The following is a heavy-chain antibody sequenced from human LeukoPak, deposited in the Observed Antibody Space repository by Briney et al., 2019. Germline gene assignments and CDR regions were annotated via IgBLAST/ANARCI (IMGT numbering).Heavy chain of an antibody. D-gene: IGHD3-10*01. V-gene: IGHV3-15*01. Sequence: GGSLRLSCAASGFTFSKAWMSWVSQAPGKWLEWVGRIKSKTDGGTTDYAAPVKGRFTISRDDSKNTLYLQMNSLKTEDTAVYYCTTDLWVYGSGSYHDYWGQGTLVTVSS. CDR2: IKSKTDGGTT. CDR3: TTDLWVYGSGSYHDY. CDR1: GFTFSKAW. J-gene: IGHJ4*02.